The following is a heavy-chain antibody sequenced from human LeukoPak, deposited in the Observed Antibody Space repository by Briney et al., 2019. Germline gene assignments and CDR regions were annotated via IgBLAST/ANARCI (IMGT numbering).Heavy chain of an antibody. D-gene: IGHD5-18*01. J-gene: IGHJ4*02. CDR1: GFTFSSYW. Sequence: PGGSLRLSCAASGFTFSSYWMSWVRQAPGKGLEWVANIKQDGSEKNYVDSVKGRFTISRGNAKTSLYLQMNSLRVEDTAVYYCARSLWPEDYWGQGTLVTVSS. CDR2: IKQDGSEK. CDR3: ARSLWPEDY. V-gene: IGHV3-7*01.